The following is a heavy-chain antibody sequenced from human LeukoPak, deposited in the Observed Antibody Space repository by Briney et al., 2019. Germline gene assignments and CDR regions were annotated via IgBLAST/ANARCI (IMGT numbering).Heavy chain of an antibody. CDR1: GGTFSSYA. D-gene: IGHD2-2*01. CDR3: ARTSDCSSTSCYPNFAY. J-gene: IGHJ4*02. Sequence: GSSVTVSCKASGGTFSSYAISWVRQAPGQGLEWMGGIIPIFGTANYAQKFQGRVTITADESTSTAYMELSSLRSEHTAVYYCARTSDCSSTSCYPNFAYWGQGTLVTVSS. CDR2: IIPIFGTA. V-gene: IGHV1-69*01.